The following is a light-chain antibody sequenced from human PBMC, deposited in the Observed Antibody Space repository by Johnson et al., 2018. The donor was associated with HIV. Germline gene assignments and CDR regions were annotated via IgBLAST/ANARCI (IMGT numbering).Light chain of an antibody. V-gene: IGLV1-51*02. CDR1: RFNIGNNY. Sequence: QSVFTQSPSVSAAPGQKVTISCSGSRFNIGNNYVSWYQHLPGTAPKLLICENNKRPSGIPDRFSGSKSGTSATLGITGLQTGDEADYYCGTWDSSLSAHYVFVTGTKITVL. J-gene: IGLJ1*01. CDR2: ENN. CDR3: GTWDSSLSAHYV.